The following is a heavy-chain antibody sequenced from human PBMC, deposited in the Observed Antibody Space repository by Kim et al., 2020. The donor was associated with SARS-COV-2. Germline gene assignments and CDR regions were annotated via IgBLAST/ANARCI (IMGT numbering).Heavy chain of an antibody. CDR2: INPNSGDT. D-gene: IGHD4-17*01. CDR3: ATQGATVTTWYYFDY. V-gene: IGHV1-2*02. CDR1: GYTFTGYY. Sequence: ASVKVSCKASGYTFTGYYMHWVRQAPGQGLEWMGWINPNSGDTNYAQKFQGRVTMTRDTSISTAYMELSRLRSDDTAGYYCATQGATVTTWYYFDYWGQGTLVTVSS. J-gene: IGHJ4*02.